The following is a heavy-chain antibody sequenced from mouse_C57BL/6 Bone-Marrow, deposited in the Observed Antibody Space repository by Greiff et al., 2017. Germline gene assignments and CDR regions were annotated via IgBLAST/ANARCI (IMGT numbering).Heavy chain of an antibody. CDR3: ARRDLLRWDYYAMDY. D-gene: IGHD1-1*02. J-gene: IGHJ4*01. CDR2: IYPSDSET. Sequence: VQLQQSGAELVRPGASVKLSCTASGFNIKDDYMHWVKQRPEQGLEWIGNIYPSDSETHYNQKFKDKATLTVDKSSSTAYMQLSSLTSEDSAVYYCARRDLLRWDYYAMDYWGQGTSVTVSS. V-gene: IGHV1-61*01. CDR1: GFNIKDDY.